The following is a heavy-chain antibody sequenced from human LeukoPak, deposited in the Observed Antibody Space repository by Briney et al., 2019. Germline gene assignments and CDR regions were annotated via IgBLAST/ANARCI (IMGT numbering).Heavy chain of an antibody. CDR1: GFTFSGYS. V-gene: IGHV3-64*02. J-gene: IGHJ3*01. CDR2: IDPDGRST. D-gene: IGHD3-16*01. CDR3: ARVGDTDVFDV. Sequence: GGSLRLSGAASGFTFSGYSMHWVRQAPGKGLEYVSAIDPDGRSTYYADSVRGRFTISRDNSKNTLSLQMGSLRAEDMAVYHCARVGDTDVFDVWGQGTMVTVSS.